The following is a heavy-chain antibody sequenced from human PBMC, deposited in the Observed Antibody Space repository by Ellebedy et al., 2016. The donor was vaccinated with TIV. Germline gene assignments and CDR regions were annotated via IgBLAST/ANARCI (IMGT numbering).Heavy chain of an antibody. D-gene: IGHD1-14*01. CDR1: GGSITSEYW. V-gene: IGHV4-4*02. CDR3: ARTGGYFFDY. CDR2: IYHRGGT. J-gene: IGHJ4*02. Sequence: MPSETLSLTCAVSGGSITSEYWWAWVRQPPGGALEWIAEIYHRGGTNYKSSLKSRVTMPLDKSKNQFSLRLNSVTAADTAVYYCARTGGYFFDYWGQGSLVTVSS.